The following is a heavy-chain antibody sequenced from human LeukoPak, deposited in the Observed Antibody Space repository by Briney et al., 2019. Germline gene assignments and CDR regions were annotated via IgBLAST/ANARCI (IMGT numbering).Heavy chain of an antibody. Sequence: GGSLRLSCAASGFTFSSYGMTWVRQAPGKGLEWVSYISSSSSTIYYAGSVKGRFTISRDNSQNTLYLQMNSLRAEDTAVYYCAKGSKEVLFTRDHYMDVWGKGTTVTISS. CDR3: AKGSKEVLFTRDHYMDV. D-gene: IGHD3-3*01. V-gene: IGHV3-48*01. J-gene: IGHJ6*03. CDR1: GFTFSSYG. CDR2: ISSSSSTI.